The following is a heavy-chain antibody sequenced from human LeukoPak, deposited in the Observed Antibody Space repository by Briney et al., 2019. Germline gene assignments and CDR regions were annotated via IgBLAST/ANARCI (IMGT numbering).Heavy chain of an antibody. D-gene: IGHD6-13*01. CDR1: GFTFSRDS. V-gene: IGHV3-48*01. CDR2: INGGGSPI. CDR3: ARDAERAAAPYYYYMDV. Sequence: GGSLRLSCAASGFTFSRDSMNWVRQAPGKGLEWVSYINGGGSPIYYADSVRGRFTISGDNAKNSLYLQMNSLRAEDTAVYYCARDAERAAAPYYYYMDVWGKGTTVTVSS. J-gene: IGHJ6*03.